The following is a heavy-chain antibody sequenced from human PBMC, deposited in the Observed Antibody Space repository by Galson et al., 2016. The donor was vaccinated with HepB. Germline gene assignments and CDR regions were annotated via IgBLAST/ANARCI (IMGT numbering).Heavy chain of an antibody. D-gene: IGHD3-10*01. CDR2: ISSSSSYI. Sequence: SLRLSCAASGFTFSSYSMHWVRQAPGKGLEWVSSISSSSSYIYYADSVKGRFTISRDNAKNSLYLQMNSLRAEDTALYYCARGRRGAISDFFDSWGQGTLVTVSS. CDR1: GFTFSSYS. V-gene: IGHV3-21*01. J-gene: IGHJ4*02. CDR3: ARGRRGAISDFFDS.